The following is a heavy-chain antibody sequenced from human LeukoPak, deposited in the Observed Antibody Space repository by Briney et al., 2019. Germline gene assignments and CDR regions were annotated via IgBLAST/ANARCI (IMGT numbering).Heavy chain of an antibody. J-gene: IGHJ4*02. D-gene: IGHD6-19*01. CDR3: TGGRGWYTPDY. CDR1: VVTFSDSA. Sequence: VGALRPSCAPSVVTFSDSAMNWVPQASGKRVEWGGHIIGKTNGYATAYAAWVGVTLTISRDDSKNTAYLQMNSLKTEDTAVYYCTGGRGWYTPDYWGQGTLVTVSS. V-gene: IGHV3-73*01. CDR2: IIGKTNGYAT.